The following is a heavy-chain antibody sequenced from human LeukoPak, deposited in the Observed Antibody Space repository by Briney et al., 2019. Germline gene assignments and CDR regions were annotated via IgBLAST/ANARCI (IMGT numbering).Heavy chain of an antibody. V-gene: IGHV1-8*01. D-gene: IGHD3-22*01. Sequence: GASVKVSCRASGYTFTSYDINWVRQATGQGLEWMGWMNPNSGDTGYAQKFQGRVTMTRNTSISTAYMELSSLRSEDTAVYYCATSPDSSGYYPLGYWGQGTLVTVSS. CDR2: MNPNSGDT. CDR1: GYTFTSYD. J-gene: IGHJ4*02. CDR3: ATSPDSSGYYPLGY.